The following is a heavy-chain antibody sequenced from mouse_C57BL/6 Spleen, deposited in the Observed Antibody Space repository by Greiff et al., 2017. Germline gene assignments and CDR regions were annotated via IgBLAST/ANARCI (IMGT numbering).Heavy chain of an antibody. D-gene: IGHD4-1*01. CDR1: GYTFTSYW. CDR2: IHTNSGST. V-gene: IGHV1-64*01. Sequence: QVQLQQPGAELVKPGASVKLSCKASGYTFTSYWMHWVKQRPGQGLEWIGMIHTNSGSTNYNEKFKSKATLPVEKASSTAYMQLSSLTYEDAAVYYSAREDWDRYFDYWGQGTTLTVSS. CDR3: AREDWDRYFDY. J-gene: IGHJ2*01.